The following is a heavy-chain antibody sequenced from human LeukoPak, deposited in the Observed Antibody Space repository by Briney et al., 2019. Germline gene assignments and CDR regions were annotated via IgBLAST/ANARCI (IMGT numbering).Heavy chain of an antibody. Sequence: ASVKVSCKASGYTFTAYYLHWVRQAPGQRLERMGWINPNSGGTNYAQKFQGRVTMTRDTSISTAYMELSRLRSDDTAVYYCARPYGDYVSEYYFDYWGQGTLVTVSS. CDR1: GYTFTAYY. CDR3: ARPYGDYVSEYYFDY. D-gene: IGHD4-17*01. J-gene: IGHJ4*02. V-gene: IGHV1-2*02. CDR2: INPNSGGT.